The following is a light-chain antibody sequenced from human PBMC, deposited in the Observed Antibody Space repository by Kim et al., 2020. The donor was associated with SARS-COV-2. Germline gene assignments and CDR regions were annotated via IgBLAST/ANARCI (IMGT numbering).Light chain of an antibody. V-gene: IGKV1-33*01. CDR3: QHYDNLTYT. CDR1: QDIRIY. J-gene: IGKJ2*01. CDR2: DGY. Sequence: SVYVGDRDTTSRPAPQDIRIYLNSYQQKPGKAPQLLIYDGYNLETVVPSRFSGSGSLTDFTFTISSLQTQDIAPYYCQHYDNLTYTFGQGTKLV.